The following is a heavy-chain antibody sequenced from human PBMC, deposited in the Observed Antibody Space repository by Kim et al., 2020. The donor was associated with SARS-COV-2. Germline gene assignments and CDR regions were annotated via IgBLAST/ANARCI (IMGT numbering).Heavy chain of an antibody. D-gene: IGHD6-19*01. CDR3: ARRLDGNKLDY. V-gene: IGHV4-39*01. Sequence: SETLSLTCTVSGGSISSSSYYWGWIRQPPGKGLEWIGSIYYSGSTYYNPSLKSRVTISVDTSKNQFSLKLSSVTAADTAVYYCARRLDGNKLDYWGQGTLVTVSS. CDR2: IYYSGST. J-gene: IGHJ4*02. CDR1: GGSISSSSYY.